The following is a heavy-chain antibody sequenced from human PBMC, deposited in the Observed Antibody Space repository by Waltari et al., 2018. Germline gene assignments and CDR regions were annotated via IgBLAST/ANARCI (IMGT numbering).Heavy chain of an antibody. D-gene: IGHD1-26*01. Sequence: QVQLQEAGPGLVKPSETLSLTCTVAGGSISSPYCSWIRQPPGKGLEWIGYIYYSGSTNYNPSLKSRVTISVDTSKNQFSLKLSSVTAADTAVYYCASGKWELGPWGQGTLVTVSS. CDR1: GGSISSPY. J-gene: IGHJ5*02. V-gene: IGHV4-59*11. CDR3: ASGKWELGP. CDR2: IYYSGST.